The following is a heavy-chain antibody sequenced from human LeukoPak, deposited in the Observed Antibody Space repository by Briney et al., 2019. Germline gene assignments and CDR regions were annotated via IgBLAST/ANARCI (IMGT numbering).Heavy chain of an antibody. J-gene: IGHJ4*02. CDR1: GGSISSYY. Sequence: PSETLSLTCTVAGGSISSYYWSWIRQPPGKGLEWIGYIYYSGSTNYNPSLKSRVTISVDTSKNQFSLKLSSVTAADTAVYYCARRKRGFDYWGQGTLATVSS. D-gene: IGHD1-14*01. CDR3: ARRKRGFDY. V-gene: IGHV4-59*01. CDR2: IYYSGST.